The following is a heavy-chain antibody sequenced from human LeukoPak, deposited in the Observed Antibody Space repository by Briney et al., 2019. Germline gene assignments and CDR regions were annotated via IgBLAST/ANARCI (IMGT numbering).Heavy chain of an antibody. V-gene: IGHV3-11*04. CDR1: GFTFGDYY. CDR3: ARDKYYDFWSGYYTPPYFDY. J-gene: IGHJ4*02. CDR2: ISSSGSTI. Sequence: GGSLRLSCAASGFTFGDYYMSWIRQAPGKGLEWVSYISSSGSTIYYADSVKGRFTISRDNAKNSLYLQMNSLRAEDTAVYYCARDKYYDFWSGYYTPPYFDYWGQGTLVTVSS. D-gene: IGHD3-3*01.